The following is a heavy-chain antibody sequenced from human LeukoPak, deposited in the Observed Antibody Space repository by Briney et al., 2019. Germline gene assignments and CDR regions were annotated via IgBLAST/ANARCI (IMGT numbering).Heavy chain of an antibody. J-gene: IGHJ4*02. D-gene: IGHD5-12*01. Sequence: ASVKVSCKASGYTFTSYGISWVRQAPGQGLEWMGWISAYNGNTNYAQKLQGRVTMTTDTSTSTAYMELRSLRSDDTDVYYCARAQWLVFKLYYFDYWGQGTLVTVSS. V-gene: IGHV1-18*01. CDR1: GYTFTSYG. CDR3: ARAQWLVFKLYYFDY. CDR2: ISAYNGNT.